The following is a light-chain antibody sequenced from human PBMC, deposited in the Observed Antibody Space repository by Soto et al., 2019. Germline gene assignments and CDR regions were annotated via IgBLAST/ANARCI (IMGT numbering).Light chain of an antibody. J-gene: IGLJ1*01. CDR1: SSDVGGYNY. CDR3: SSYAVSNNLYV. Sequence: QSVLTQPPSASGSPGQSVTISCTGTSSDVGGYNYVSWYQQHPGKAPKLMIYEVSKRPSGVPDRFSGAKSGNTASLTVSGLQDEDEADYYCSSYAVSNNLYVFGTGTKVTVL. V-gene: IGLV2-8*01. CDR2: EVS.